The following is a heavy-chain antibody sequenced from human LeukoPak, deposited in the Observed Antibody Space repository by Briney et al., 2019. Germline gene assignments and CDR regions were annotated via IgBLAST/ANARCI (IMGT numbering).Heavy chain of an antibody. CDR1: GASVSSSIFY. CDR3: ARGLYDSSGYYFFDY. V-gene: IGHV4-39*07. J-gene: IGHJ4*02. D-gene: IGHD3-22*01. CDR2: INYSGST. Sequence: AETLSLTCSVSGASVSSSIFYWGWIRQPPRKGLEWIGNINYSGSTYYNPSLKSRVTISVDTSKNQFSLKLSSVTAADTAVYYCARGLYDSSGYYFFDYWGQGTLVTVSS.